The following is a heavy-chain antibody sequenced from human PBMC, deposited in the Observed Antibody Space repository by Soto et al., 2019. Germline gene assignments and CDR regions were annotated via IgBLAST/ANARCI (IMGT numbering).Heavy chain of an antibody. CDR2: VYHNGDT. Sequence: QVQLKESGPGLVKPSQTLSLTCTVPGGSITYGGYYWTWIRQQPGKGLEWIGRVYHNGDTDFNPSLKSRLTMSVDTSRNQFSLTVNSVTAADTAVYFCARGASVFDYWGQGALVTVSS. J-gene: IGHJ4*02. CDR3: ARGASVFDY. CDR1: GGSITYGGYY. V-gene: IGHV4-31*03.